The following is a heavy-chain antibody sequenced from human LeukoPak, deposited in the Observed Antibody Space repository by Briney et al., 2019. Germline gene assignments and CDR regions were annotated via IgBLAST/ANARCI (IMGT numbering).Heavy chain of an antibody. CDR3: AKDRGADYYYGVEV. CDR2: IYGSGGST. CDR1: GFTFKTHA. V-gene: IGHV3-23*01. Sequence: PGGSLRLSCAASGFTFKTHAMSWVRQTPGKGLDWVSTIYGSGGSTHYADSVKDRFTISRDDSKNTLYLRMDSLRAEDTAVYYCAKDRGADYYYGVEVWGQGTTVSVSS. J-gene: IGHJ6*02.